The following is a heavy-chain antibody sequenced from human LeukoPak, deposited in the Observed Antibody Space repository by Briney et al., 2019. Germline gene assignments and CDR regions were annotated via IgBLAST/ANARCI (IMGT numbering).Heavy chain of an antibody. Sequence: ASVKVSCKASGYTFTGYYMHWVRQAPGQGLEWMGWINPNSGGTNYAQKLQGRVTMTTDTSTSTAYMELRSLRSDDTAVYYCARVGTRDSGSYYGTYYFDYWGQGTLVTVSS. CDR1: GYTFTGYY. D-gene: IGHD1-26*01. J-gene: IGHJ4*02. CDR2: INPNSGGT. CDR3: ARVGTRDSGSYYGTYYFDY. V-gene: IGHV1-2*02.